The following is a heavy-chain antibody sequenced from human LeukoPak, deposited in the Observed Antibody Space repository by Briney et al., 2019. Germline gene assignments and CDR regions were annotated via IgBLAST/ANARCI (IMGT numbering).Heavy chain of an antibody. CDR2: IIPMFGSA. Sequence: GASVKVSCKASGLTLSTYAISWVRQAPGQGLEWMGGIIPMFGSAHYAQKFQDRVTITTDESTTIAYMELSSPRSEDTAVYYCASSPRIVGRLDYYYYMDVWGKGTTVTVSS. CDR1: GLTLSTYA. V-gene: IGHV1-69*05. D-gene: IGHD6-6*01. CDR3: ASSPRIVGRLDYYYYMDV. J-gene: IGHJ6*03.